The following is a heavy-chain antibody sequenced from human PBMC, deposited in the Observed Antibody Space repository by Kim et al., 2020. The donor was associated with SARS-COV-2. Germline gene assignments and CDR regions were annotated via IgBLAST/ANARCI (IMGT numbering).Heavy chain of an antibody. Sequence: ASVKVSCKASGYTFTSYYMHWVRQAPGQGLEWMGIINPSGGSTSYAQKFQGRVTMTRDTSTSTVYMELSSLRSEDTAVYYCAREPAAYYYGSGSPDWGQGTLVTVSS. J-gene: IGHJ4*02. V-gene: IGHV1-46*01. CDR2: INPSGGST. D-gene: IGHD3-10*01. CDR3: AREPAAYYYGSGSPD. CDR1: GYTFTSYY.